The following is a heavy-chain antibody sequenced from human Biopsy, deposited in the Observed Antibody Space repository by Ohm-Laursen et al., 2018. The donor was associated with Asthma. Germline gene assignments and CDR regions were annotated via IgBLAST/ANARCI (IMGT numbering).Heavy chain of an antibody. V-gene: IGHV1-69*01. CDR1: GDILSSFG. Sequence: SSVKVSCKAHGDILSSFGIKWVRKAPGQGLEWMGGVIPIYGTTHTAQKFQGRVTITADESTSTAYMELTSLREEDTAVYYCVRDGTDDAFDIWGQGTVVSVSS. J-gene: IGHJ3*02. CDR3: VRDGTDDAFDI. CDR2: VIPIYGTT. D-gene: IGHD1-1*01.